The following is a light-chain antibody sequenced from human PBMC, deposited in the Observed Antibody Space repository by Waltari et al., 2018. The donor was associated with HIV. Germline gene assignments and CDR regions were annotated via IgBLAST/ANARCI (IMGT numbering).Light chain of an antibody. Sequence: DIQMTQSHTNLSASVGDRVTITCRASQSISTWVAWDQQKPGKVPKLLIYKASSLESGVPSRFSGSGSRTEFTLTISSLQPDDFATYYCQQYLTYPYTFGQGTKLEIK. CDR2: KAS. CDR1: QSISTW. V-gene: IGKV1-5*03. J-gene: IGKJ2*01. CDR3: QQYLTYPYT.